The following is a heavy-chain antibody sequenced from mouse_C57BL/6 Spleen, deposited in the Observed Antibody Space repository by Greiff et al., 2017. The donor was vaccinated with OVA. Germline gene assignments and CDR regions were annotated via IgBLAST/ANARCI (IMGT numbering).Heavy chain of an antibody. D-gene: IGHD4-1*01. CDR3: LTGSFFDY. Sequence: QVQLQQPGAELVMPGASVELSCKASGYTFTSYWMHWVKQRPGQGLEWIGEIDPSDSDTNYNQQFKGKSTLNVDKYSSTAYMQLSSLTSEDSAVYYCLTGSFFDYWGQGTTLTVSS. CDR2: IDPSDSDT. V-gene: IGHV1-69*01. J-gene: IGHJ2*01. CDR1: GYTFTSYW.